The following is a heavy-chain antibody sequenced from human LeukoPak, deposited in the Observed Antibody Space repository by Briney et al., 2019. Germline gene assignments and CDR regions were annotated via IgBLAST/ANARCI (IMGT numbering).Heavy chain of an antibody. CDR3: AKEYFDWLLSYYFDY. V-gene: IGHV3-48*01. CDR1: GFTFSSYS. J-gene: IGHJ4*02. D-gene: IGHD3-9*01. Sequence: GGSLRLSCAASGFTFSSYSMNWVRQAPGKGLEWVSYISSSSSTIYYADSVKGRFTISRDNAKNSLYLQMNSLRAEDTAVYYCAKEYFDWLLSYYFDYWGQGTLVTVSS. CDR2: ISSSSSTI.